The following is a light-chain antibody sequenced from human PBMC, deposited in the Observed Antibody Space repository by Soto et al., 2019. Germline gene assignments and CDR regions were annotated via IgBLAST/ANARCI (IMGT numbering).Light chain of an antibody. V-gene: IGKV3-20*01. CDR2: GAS. CDR1: QSVSSS. J-gene: IGKJ5*01. Sequence: EIAMTQSPATLSVSPGERSTLSCMAIQSVSSSLAWYEQKPGQAPRLLIYGASTRATGVPARFSGSGSGTDFTLTISRLEPEDFEVYYCQQYGSSPITFGQGTRLEIK. CDR3: QQYGSSPIT.